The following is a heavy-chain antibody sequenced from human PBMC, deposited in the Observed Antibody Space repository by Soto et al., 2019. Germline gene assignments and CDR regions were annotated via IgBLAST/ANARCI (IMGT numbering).Heavy chain of an antibody. V-gene: IGHV3-7*01. CDR2: IKQDGSDK. J-gene: IGHJ5*01. CDR1: GFTFSSFW. D-gene: IGHD6-19*01. CDR3: AGGRGWLIES. Sequence: EVQLVESGGGLVQPGGSLRLSCAASGFTFSSFWMNWVRQAPGKGLEWVANIKQDGSDKRSVDSVKGRFTISRDNAQSSLYLQMNSVRSEDTAVYYCAGGRGWLIESWGHGTLVTVSS.